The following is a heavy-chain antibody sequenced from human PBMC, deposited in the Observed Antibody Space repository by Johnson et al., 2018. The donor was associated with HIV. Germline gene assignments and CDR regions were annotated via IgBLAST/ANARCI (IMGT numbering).Heavy chain of an antibody. CDR1: GFTFDDYG. CDR2: INWNGGST. CDR3: AKDADDYGAYGALDI. V-gene: IGHV3-20*01. D-gene: IGHD4-17*01. J-gene: IGHJ3*02. Sequence: VQLVESGGGLVQPGGSLRLSCAASGFTFDDYGMNWVRQAPGKGLEWVSGINWNGGSTGYADSVKGRFTISRDNSKNTLYLQMHSLRAEDTAGYDCAKDADDYGAYGALDIRGKGTMVTGSS.